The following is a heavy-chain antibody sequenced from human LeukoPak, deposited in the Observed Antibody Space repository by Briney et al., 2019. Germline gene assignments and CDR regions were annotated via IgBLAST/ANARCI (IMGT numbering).Heavy chain of an antibody. J-gene: IGHJ4*02. CDR3: AKDANSGWSFFDC. CDR1: GFTFSSYG. CDR2: IWYDGSNK. D-gene: IGHD6-19*01. V-gene: IGHV3-30*02. Sequence: GGSLRLSCAASGFTFSSYGMHWVRQAPGKGLEWVAVIWYDGSNKYYADSVKGRFTISRDNSKNTLYLQMNSLRAEDTAVYYCAKDANSGWSFFDCWGQGTLVTVSS.